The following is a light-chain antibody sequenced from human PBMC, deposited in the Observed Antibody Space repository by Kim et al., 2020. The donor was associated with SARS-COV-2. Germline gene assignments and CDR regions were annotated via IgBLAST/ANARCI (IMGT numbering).Light chain of an antibody. Sequence: PGERATLPCKARRSVCICLAWYQPTSGQPPRLLIYDAAMRAAGIPDRFSGSGSVTDFTLTIGSLAPEDFAIYYCQQRGSWPPALTFGGGTKVDIK. CDR2: DAA. J-gene: IGKJ4*01. CDR3: QQRGSWPPALT. V-gene: IGKV3-11*01. CDR1: RSVCIC.